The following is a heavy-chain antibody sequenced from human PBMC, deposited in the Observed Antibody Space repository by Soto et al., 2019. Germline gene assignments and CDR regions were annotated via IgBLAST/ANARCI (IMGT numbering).Heavy chain of an antibody. D-gene: IGHD3-3*01. CDR3: ASSPYDFWSGSYYYYGMDV. CDR1: GGSISSGGYY. Sequence: SETLSLTCTVSGGSISSGGYYWSWIRQHPGKGLEWIGYIYYSGSTYYNPSLKSRATISVDTSKNQFSLKLSSVTAADTAVYYCASSPYDFWSGSYYYYGMDVWGQGTTVTVSS. V-gene: IGHV4-31*03. CDR2: IYYSGST. J-gene: IGHJ6*02.